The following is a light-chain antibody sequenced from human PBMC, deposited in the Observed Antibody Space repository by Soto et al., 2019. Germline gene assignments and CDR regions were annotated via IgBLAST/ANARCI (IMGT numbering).Light chain of an antibody. J-gene: IGLJ3*02. CDR2: EDT. V-gene: IGLV2-23*01. CDR3: CSYAGSSTWV. CDR1: SSDIGSFNL. Sequence: QSALTQPASVSGSPGQSITISCTGTSSDIGSFNLVSWYQHHPGKAPKLMIHEDTKRPSGVSNRFSGSKSGITASLTLSGLQAEDEADYYCCSYAGSSTWVFGGGTKRTVL.